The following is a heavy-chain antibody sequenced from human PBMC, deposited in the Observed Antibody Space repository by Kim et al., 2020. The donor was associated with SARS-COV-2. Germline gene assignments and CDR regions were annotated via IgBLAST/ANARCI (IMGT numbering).Heavy chain of an antibody. CDR1: GDSMSSYY. Sequence: SETLSLTCTVSGDSMSSYYWNWIRQPPGKGLEWIGYIFYSGSTSYSPSLKSRVTILVDMSKNQFSLKLKSVSAADTAVYYCARDVGSYDSGGYRYYYSMDVWGQGTSVTVSS. D-gene: IGHD3-22*01. J-gene: IGHJ6*02. CDR3: ARDVGSYDSGGYRYYYSMDV. V-gene: IGHV4-59*01. CDR2: IFYSGST.